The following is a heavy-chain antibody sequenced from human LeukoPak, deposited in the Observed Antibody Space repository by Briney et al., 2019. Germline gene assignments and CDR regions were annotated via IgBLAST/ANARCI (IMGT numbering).Heavy chain of an antibody. J-gene: IGHJ4*02. V-gene: IGHV3-23*01. Sequence: PGGSLRLSCAASGFTFSSYAMSWVRQAPGKGLEWVSAISGSGGSTYYADSVKGRFTISRDNSKNTLYLQMNSLRAEDTAVYYCAKDSAGYYDSSGLPGGFYWGQGTLVTVSS. CDR3: AKDSAGYYDSSGLPGGFY. D-gene: IGHD3-22*01. CDR2: ISGSGGST. CDR1: GFTFSSYA.